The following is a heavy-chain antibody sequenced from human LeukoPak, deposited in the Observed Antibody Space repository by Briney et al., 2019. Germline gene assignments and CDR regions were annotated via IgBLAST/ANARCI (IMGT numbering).Heavy chain of an antibody. V-gene: IGHV3-7*01. CDR1: GFTFSSYW. J-gene: IGHJ6*02. D-gene: IGHD2-15*01. CDR2: IKQDGSEK. CDR3: ARSAIVVAYYYYGMDV. Sequence: PGGSLRLSCAASGFTFSSYWMSWVRQAPGKGLEWVANIKQDGSEKYYVDSVKGRFTIPRDNAKNSLYLQMNSLRAEDTAVYYCARSAIVVAYYYYGMDVWGQGTTVTVSS.